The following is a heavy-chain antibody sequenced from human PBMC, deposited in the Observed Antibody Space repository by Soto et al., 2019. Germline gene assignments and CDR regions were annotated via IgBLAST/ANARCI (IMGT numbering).Heavy chain of an antibody. J-gene: IGHJ4*02. CDR3: ARETLSSGWPSPAFDY. Sequence: GASVKVSCKASGCTFTGYYMHWVRQAPGQGLEWMGWINPNSGGTNYAQKFQGWVTMTRDTSISTAYMELSRLRSDDTAVYYCARETLSSGWPSPAFDYWGQGTLVTVSS. V-gene: IGHV1-2*04. CDR2: INPNSGGT. D-gene: IGHD6-19*01. CDR1: GCTFTGYY.